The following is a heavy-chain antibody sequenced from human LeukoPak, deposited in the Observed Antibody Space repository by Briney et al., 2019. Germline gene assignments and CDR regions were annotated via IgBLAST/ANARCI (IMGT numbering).Heavy chain of an antibody. V-gene: IGHV3-48*03. CDR2: IISSGSTI. J-gene: IGHJ5*02. CDR3: AKKHIAAGTRSNWFDP. Sequence: QPGGSLRLSCAASGFTFSSYEMNWVRQAPGKGLEWVSYIISSGSTIYYADSMKGRFTISRDNAKNSLYLQMNSLRAEDTAVYYCAKKHIAAGTRSNWFDPWGQGTLVTVSS. CDR1: GFTFSSYE. D-gene: IGHD6-13*01.